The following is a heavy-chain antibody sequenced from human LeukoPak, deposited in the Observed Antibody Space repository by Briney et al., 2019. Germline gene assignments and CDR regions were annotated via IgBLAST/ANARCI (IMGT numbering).Heavy chain of an antibody. CDR3: ARMYSSGWYGYYYYYMDV. CDR1: GYTFTSYD. Sequence: ASVKVSCKAPGYTFTSYDINWVRQATGQGLEWMGWMNPNSGNTGYAQKFQGRVTMTRNTSISTAYMELSSLRSEDTAVYYCARMYSSGWYGYYYYYMDVWGKGTTVTISS. V-gene: IGHV1-8*01. J-gene: IGHJ6*03. CDR2: MNPNSGNT. D-gene: IGHD6-19*01.